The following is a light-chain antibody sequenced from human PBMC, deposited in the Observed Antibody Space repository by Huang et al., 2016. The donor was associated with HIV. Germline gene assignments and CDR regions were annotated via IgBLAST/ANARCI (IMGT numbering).Light chain of an antibody. CDR3: QQSYSTPT. J-gene: IGKJ2*01. V-gene: IGKV1-39*01. CDR2: AAS. CDR1: QSISRS. Sequence: DIQMTQSPSSLSASVGDRVTITCRARQSISRSVNWYQQKTGEAPKRLIYAASSLQSGVPSMCSGSGCGTDFTLTISGLQPEDFATYCCQQSYSTPTFGQGTKLEIK.